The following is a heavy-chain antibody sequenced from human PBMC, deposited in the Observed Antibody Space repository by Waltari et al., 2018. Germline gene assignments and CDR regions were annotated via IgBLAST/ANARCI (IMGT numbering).Heavy chain of an antibody. V-gene: IGHV1-2*07. D-gene: IGHD3-10*01. Sequence: QVQLVQSGAEVKKPGASVKVSCKASGYTFTGYYMHWVRQAPGQGLEWRGWLNPNGGGTNNAHKFQGRVTMTRDTSISTAYMELGRLGSDDTAGYYCAGGSGSYLMRYWGQGTLVTVSS. J-gene: IGHJ4*02. CDR2: LNPNGGGT. CDR1: GYTFTGYY. CDR3: AGGSGSYLMRY.